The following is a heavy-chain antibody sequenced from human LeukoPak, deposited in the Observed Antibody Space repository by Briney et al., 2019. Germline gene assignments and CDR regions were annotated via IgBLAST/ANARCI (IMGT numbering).Heavy chain of an antibody. V-gene: IGHV1-69*06. D-gene: IGHD5-24*01. CDR1: GGTFSSYA. J-gene: IGHJ4*02. CDR2: IIPIFGTA. Sequence: SVKVSCKASGGTFSSYAISWVRQAPGQGLEWMGGIIPIFGTANYAQKFQGRVTITADKSTSTAYMELSSLRSEDTAVYYCASRRRDGYNSYYFDYWGQGTLVTVSS. CDR3: ASRRRDGYNSYYFDY.